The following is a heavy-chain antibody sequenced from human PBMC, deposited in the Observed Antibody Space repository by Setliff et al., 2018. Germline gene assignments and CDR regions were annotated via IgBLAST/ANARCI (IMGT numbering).Heavy chain of an antibody. CDR2: IHYSGST. CDR1: GGSISSNY. CDR3: ARVAEASMRHIGIFGVVPHGFDI. Sequence: PSETLSLTCSVSGGSISSNYWSRMRQPPGKGLEWIGYIHYSGSTSYNPSLKSRVTILVDTSKNQLSLRVNSMTAADTAVYYCARVAEASMRHIGIFGVVPHGFDIWGQGTMVTVSS. D-gene: IGHD3-3*01. V-gene: IGHV4-59*01. J-gene: IGHJ3*02.